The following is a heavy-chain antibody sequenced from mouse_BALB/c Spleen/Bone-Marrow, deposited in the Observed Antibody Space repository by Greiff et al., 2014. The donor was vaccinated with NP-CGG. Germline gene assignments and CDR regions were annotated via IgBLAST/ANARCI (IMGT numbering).Heavy chain of an antibody. Sequence: VHVKQSGPELVKPGASVKMSCKASGYTFTSYVMHWVKQKPGQGLEWIGYFNPYNDGTKYNEKFKGKATLTSDKSSSTAYMELSSLTSEDAAVYYCARKGKLCYDNPYWYFDVWGAGTTVTISS. CDR1: GYTFTSYV. CDR3: ARKGKLCYDNPYWYFDV. CDR2: FNPYNDGT. V-gene: IGHV1-14*01. D-gene: IGHD2-1*01. J-gene: IGHJ1*01.